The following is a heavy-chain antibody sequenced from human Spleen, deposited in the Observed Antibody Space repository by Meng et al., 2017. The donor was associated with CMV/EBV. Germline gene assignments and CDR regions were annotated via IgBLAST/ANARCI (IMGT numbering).Heavy chain of an antibody. V-gene: IGHV1-8*03. Sequence: TSYDINWVRQATGQGLEWIGWMNPNSGNTGYAQKFQGRVTITRNTSISTAYMELSSLRSEDTAVYYCARPGGDSSGYYSDYYYGMDVWGQGTTVTVSS. J-gene: IGHJ6*02. CDR1: TSYD. D-gene: IGHD3-22*01. CDR2: MNPNSGNT. CDR3: ARPGGDSSGYYSDYYYGMDV.